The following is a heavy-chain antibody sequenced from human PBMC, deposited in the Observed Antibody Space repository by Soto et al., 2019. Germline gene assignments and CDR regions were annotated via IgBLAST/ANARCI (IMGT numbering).Heavy chain of an antibody. V-gene: IGHV1-24*01. J-gene: IGHJ4*02. Sequence: GAPVKVSCKVSGYTLTELSMHWVRQAPGKGLEWMGGFDPEDGETIYAQKFQGRVTMTEDTSTDTAYMELSSLRSEDTAVYYCAAIAAAGIGYFDYWGQGTLVTVSS. CDR3: AAIAAAGIGYFDY. CDR2: FDPEDGET. D-gene: IGHD6-13*01. CDR1: GYTLTELS.